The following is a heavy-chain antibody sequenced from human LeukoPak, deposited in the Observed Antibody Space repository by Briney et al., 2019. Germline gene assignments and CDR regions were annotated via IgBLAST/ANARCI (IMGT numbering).Heavy chain of an antibody. J-gene: IGHJ4*02. CDR3: ARKGCIGNSYLLDY. V-gene: IGHV1-18*01. Sequence: GGSVKESCKASGYTFSSYGISWVRQAPGQGLEWMGWISAYDGNTNYAQKLQGRVTMTTDTSTSTAYMELRSLGSDDTAVYYCARKGCIGNSYLLDYWGQGTLVNVSS. D-gene: IGHD2-2*01. CDR2: ISAYDGNT. CDR1: GYTFSSYG.